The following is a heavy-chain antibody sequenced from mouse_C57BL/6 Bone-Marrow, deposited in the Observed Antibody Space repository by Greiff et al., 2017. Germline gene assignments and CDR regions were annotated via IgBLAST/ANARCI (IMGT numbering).Heavy chain of an antibody. V-gene: IGHV1-81*01. CDR1: GYTFTSYG. J-gene: IGHJ2*01. D-gene: IGHD1-1*01. CDR2: IYPRSGNT. CDR3: AITTVVAFSKYFDY. Sequence: QVQLQQSGAELARPGASVKLSCKASGYTFTSYGISWVKQRTGQGLEWSGEIYPRSGNTYYNEKFKGKATLTAYKSSSTAYMELRSLTSEDSAVYFCAITTVVAFSKYFDYWGQGTTLTVSS.